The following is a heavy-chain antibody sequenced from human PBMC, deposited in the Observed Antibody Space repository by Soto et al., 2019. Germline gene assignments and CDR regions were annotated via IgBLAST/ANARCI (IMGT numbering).Heavy chain of an antibody. CDR3: ASGGYYDILTGYYPDY. CDR2: IYYGGST. D-gene: IGHD3-9*01. V-gene: IGHV4-30-4*01. CDR1: GGSISSGDYY. Sequence: QVQLQESGPGLVKPSQTLSLTCTVSGGSISSGDYYWSWIRQPPGKGLEWIGNIYYGGSTYYNPSLKSRVTISVDTSKNQFSLKLSSVTAADTAVYYCASGGYYDILTGYYPDYWGQGTLVTVSS. J-gene: IGHJ4*02.